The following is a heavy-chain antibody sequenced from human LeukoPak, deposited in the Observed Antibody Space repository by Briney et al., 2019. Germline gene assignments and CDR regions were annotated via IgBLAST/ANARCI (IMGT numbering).Heavy chain of an antibody. CDR1: GFTFSSYA. D-gene: IGHD3-10*01. J-gene: IGHJ4*02. CDR2: ISYDGSNK. Sequence: QPGGSLRLSCAASGFTFSSYAMHWVRQAPGKGLEWVAVISYDGSNKYYADSVKGRFTISRDNSKNTLYPQMNSLRAEDTAVYYCARLWFGTGSDYWGQGTLVTVSS. V-gene: IGHV3-30-3*01. CDR3: ARLWFGTGSDY.